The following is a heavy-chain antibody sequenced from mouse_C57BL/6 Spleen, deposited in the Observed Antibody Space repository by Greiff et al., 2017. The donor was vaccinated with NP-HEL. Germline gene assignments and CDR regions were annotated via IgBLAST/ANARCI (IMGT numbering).Heavy chain of an antibody. CDR1: GYTFTDYY. D-gene: IGHD1-1*01. J-gene: IGHJ2*01. V-gene: IGHV1-76*01. Sequence: VQLKQSGAELVRPGASVKLSCKASGYTFTDYYINWVKQRPGQGLEWIARIYPGSGNTYYNEKFKGKATLTAEKSSSTAYMQLSSLTSEDSAVYFCARSRYYGSFYFDYWGQGTTLTVSS. CDR3: ARSRYYGSFYFDY. CDR2: IYPGSGNT.